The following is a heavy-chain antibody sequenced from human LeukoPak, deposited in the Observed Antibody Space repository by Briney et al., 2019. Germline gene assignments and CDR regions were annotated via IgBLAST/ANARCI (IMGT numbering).Heavy chain of an antibody. Sequence: GGSLRLSCAASGFTFDDYGMSWVRQAPGKGLEWVSGINWNGGSTGYADSVKGRFTISRDNAKNSLYLQMNSLRAEDTALYYCARAYYYGSGSYYYVGRWDRPRYYYYYYMDVWGKGTTVTVSS. CDR3: ARAYYYGSGSYYYVGRWDRPRYYYYYYMDV. D-gene: IGHD3-10*01. J-gene: IGHJ6*03. CDR2: INWNGGST. V-gene: IGHV3-20*04. CDR1: GFTFDDYG.